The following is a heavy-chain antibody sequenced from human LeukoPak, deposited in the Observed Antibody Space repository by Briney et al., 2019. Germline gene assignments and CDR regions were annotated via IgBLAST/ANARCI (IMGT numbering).Heavy chain of an antibody. V-gene: IGHV3-21*01. CDR2: ISSTGSYI. D-gene: IGHD3-9*01. J-gene: IGHJ4*03. Sequence: PGGSLRLSCAASGFTFSSYSMNWVRQAPGKGLEWVSSISSTGSYIFYADSVKGRFTISRDNAKNSLYLQMNSLRAEDTAVYYCAREMDDILTGYGLDYWGQGTTVTVSS. CDR1: GFTFSSYS. CDR3: AREMDDILTGYGLDY.